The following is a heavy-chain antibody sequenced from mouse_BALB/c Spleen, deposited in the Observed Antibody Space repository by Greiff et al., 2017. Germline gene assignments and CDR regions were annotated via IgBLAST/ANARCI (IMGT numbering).Heavy chain of an antibody. D-gene: IGHD2-2*01. CDR2: IYPGNSDT. Sequence: EVQLQESGTVLARPGASVKMSCKASGYTFTSYWMHWVKQRPGQGLEWIGAIYPGNSDTSYNQKFKGKAKLTAVTSTSTAYMELSSLTNEDSAVYYCTRGDMRLRRDGAMDYWGQGTSVTVSS. CDR1: GYTFTSYW. CDR3: TRGDMRLRRDGAMDY. V-gene: IGHV1-5*01. J-gene: IGHJ4*01.